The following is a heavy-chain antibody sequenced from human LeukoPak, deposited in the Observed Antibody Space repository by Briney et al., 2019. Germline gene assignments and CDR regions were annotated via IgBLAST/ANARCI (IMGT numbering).Heavy chain of an antibody. D-gene: IGHD5-24*01. V-gene: IGHV4-59*08. CDR3: ARHQGDGYNSGYYYYYYGMDV. CDR2: IYYSGST. CDR1: GGSISSYY. Sequence: PSEPLSLTCTVSGGSISSYYWSWIRQPAGNGLEWIGYIYYSGSTNYNPSLKSRVTISVDTSKNQFSLKLSSVTAADTAVYYCARHQGDGYNSGYYYYYYGMDVWGQGTTVTVSS. J-gene: IGHJ6*02.